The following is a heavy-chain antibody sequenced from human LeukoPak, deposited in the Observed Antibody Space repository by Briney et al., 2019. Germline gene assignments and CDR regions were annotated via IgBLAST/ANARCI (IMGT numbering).Heavy chain of an antibody. Sequence: PGGSLRLSCAASGFTFSSYSMNWVRQAPGKGLEWVSYISSSSSTIYYADSVKGRFTISRDNSKNTLYLQMNSLRAEDTAVYYCMLTEMVPQNDWGQGTLVTVSS. J-gene: IGHJ4*02. CDR2: ISSSSSTI. CDR1: GFTFSSYS. V-gene: IGHV3-48*01. D-gene: IGHD2-8*01. CDR3: MLTEMVPQND.